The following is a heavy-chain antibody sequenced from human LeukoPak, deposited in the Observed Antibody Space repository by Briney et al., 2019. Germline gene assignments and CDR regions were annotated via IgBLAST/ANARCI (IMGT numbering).Heavy chain of an antibody. V-gene: IGHV4-39*07. J-gene: IGHJ6*02. CDR1: GGSINSSDYY. Sequence: SETLSLTCTVSGGSINSSDYYWGWIRQPPGKGLEWIGSVYYSGSTYYNPSLKSRVTISVDTSKNQFSLKLSSVTAADTAVYYCARDRISIRGAMDVWGQGTTVTVSS. D-gene: IGHD3-10*01. CDR2: VYYSGST. CDR3: ARDRISIRGAMDV.